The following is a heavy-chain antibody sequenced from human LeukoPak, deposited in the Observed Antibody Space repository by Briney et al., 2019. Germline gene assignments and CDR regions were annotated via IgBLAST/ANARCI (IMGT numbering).Heavy chain of an antibody. D-gene: IGHD3-9*01. CDR2: INHSGST. V-gene: IGHV4-34*01. CDR1: GGSFSGYY. CDR3: ARGSSLYYDILTGYPYFDY. J-gene: IGHJ4*02. Sequence: SETLSLTCAVYGGSFSGYYWSWIRQPPGKGLEWIGEINHSGSTNYNPSLKSRVTISVDTSKNQFSLKLSSVTAADTAVYYCARGSSLYYDILTGYPYFDYWGQGTLVTVSS.